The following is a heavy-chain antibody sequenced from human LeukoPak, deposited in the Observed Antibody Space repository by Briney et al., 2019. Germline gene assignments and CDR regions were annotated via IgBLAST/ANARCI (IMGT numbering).Heavy chain of an antibody. V-gene: IGHV3-74*01. CDR2: INSDGSSA. D-gene: IGHD6-19*01. J-gene: IGHJ4*02. CDR3: ARVGLYSSGWSA. CDR1: GFTFSRYW. Sequence: GGSLRLSCAASGFTFSRYWMNWVRQAPGKGLVWVSRINSDGSSANYTDSVKGRFTISRDNAKNTLYLQMNSLRAEDTAVYYCARVGLYSSGWSAWGQGTLVTVSS.